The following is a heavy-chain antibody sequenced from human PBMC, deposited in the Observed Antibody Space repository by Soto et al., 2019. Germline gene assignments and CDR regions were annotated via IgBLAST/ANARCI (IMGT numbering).Heavy chain of an antibody. CDR2: VYHTGRT. CDR1: GGSFKSGSYS. Sequence: KPSETLSLTCTVSGGSFKSGSYSWSWIRQPPGEGLEWIGYVYHTGRTSYNPSLKSRVSISMDTSKNQFSLNLDSVTAAATAVYFCARDFAYFDSWGQGTLVTVSS. CDR3: ARDFAYFDS. J-gene: IGHJ4*02. V-gene: IGHV4-61*01. D-gene: IGHD3-3*01.